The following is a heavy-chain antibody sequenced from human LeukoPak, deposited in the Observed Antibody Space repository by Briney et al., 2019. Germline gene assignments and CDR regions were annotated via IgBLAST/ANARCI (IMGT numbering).Heavy chain of an antibody. CDR1: GFTFSSYA. V-gene: IGHV3-23*01. Sequence: PGGSLRLSCAASGFTFSSYAMSGVRQAPGKGLEWVSAISCSGGSTYYADSAKGRFTISRDNSKNTLYLQMNSVRAEDTAVYYCAKGLRDYYYYYGMDVWGQGTTVTVSS. CDR2: ISCSGGST. J-gene: IGHJ6*02. CDR3: AKGLRDYYYYYGMDV.